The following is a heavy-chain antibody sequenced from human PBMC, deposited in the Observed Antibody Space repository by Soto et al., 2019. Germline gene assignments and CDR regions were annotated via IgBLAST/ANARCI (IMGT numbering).Heavy chain of an antibody. D-gene: IGHD4-17*01. V-gene: IGHV4-59*08. CDR2: IYYSGST. J-gene: IGHJ4*02. Sequence: PSETLSLTCTVSGGSISSYYWSWIRQPPGKGLEWIGYIYYSGSTNYNPSLKSRVTISVDTSKNQFSLKLSSVTAADTAVYYLVRREKVYGDLDYWGQGKLVYVS. CDR1: GGSISSYY. CDR3: VRREKVYGDLDY.